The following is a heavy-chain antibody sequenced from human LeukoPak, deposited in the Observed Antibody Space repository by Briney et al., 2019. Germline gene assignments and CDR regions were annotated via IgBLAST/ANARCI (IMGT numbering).Heavy chain of an antibody. CDR2: ISSSSSYI. D-gene: IGHD6-25*01. J-gene: IGHJ5*02. CDR1: GFTVSSNY. Sequence: GGSLRLSCAASGFTVSSNYMNWVRQAPGKGLEWVSSISSSSSYIYYADSVKGRFTISRDNAKNSLYLQMNSLRAEDTAVYYCARDGIAADNWFDPWGQGTLVTVSS. CDR3: ARDGIAADNWFDP. V-gene: IGHV3-21*01.